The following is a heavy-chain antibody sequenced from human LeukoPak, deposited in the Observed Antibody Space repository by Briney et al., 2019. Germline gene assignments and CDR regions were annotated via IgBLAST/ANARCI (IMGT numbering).Heavy chain of an antibody. V-gene: IGHV3-73*01. J-gene: IGHJ6*02. CDR2: IRSKANSYAT. D-gene: IGHD2-21*02. CDR1: GFTFSGSA. CDR3: TRHPPFCGGDCYDYGMDV. Sequence: PGGSLRLSCAASGFTFSGSAMDWVRQASGKGLEWVGRIRSKANSYATAYAASVKGRFTISRDDSKNTAYLQMNSLKTEDTAVYYCTRHPPFCGGDCYDYGMDVWGQGTTVTVSS.